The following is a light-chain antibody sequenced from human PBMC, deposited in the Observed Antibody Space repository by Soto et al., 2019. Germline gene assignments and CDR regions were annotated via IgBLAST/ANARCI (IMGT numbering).Light chain of an antibody. CDR3: QQYYSYPRT. CDR2: AAS. V-gene: IGKV1-8*01. CDR1: QGISSY. Sequence: AIRMTQSPSSFSASTGDRVTITCRASQGISSYLAWYQQKPRKAPKLLIYAASTLQSGVPSRFSGSGYGTNFTLTISCLQSEDFATYYCQQYYSYPRTFGQGTKV. J-gene: IGKJ1*01.